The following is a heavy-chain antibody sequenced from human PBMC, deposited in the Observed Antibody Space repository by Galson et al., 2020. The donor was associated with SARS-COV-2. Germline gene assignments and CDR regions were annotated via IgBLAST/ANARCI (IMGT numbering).Heavy chain of an antibody. CDR3: AHRPPDYDMLTGYYSYNWFDP. Sequence: SGPTLVKPTQTLTLTCTFSGFSLSTSGVGVGWIRQPPGKALEWLALIYWDDDKRYSPSLKSRLTITKDTSKNQVVLTMTNMDPVDTATYYCAHRPPDYDMLTGYYSYNWFDPWGQGTLVTVSS. CDR1: GFSLSTSGVG. J-gene: IGHJ5*02. V-gene: IGHV2-5*02. CDR2: IYWDDDK. D-gene: IGHD3-9*01.